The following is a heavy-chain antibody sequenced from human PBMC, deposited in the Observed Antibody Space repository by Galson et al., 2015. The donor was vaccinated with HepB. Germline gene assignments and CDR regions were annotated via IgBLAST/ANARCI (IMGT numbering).Heavy chain of an antibody. CDR3: ARDYYARVGY. D-gene: IGHD3-22*01. CDR2: LESGGST. CDR1: GFTVSSHY. Sequence: SLRLSCAASGFTVSSHYMSWVRQAPGKGLEWVSVLESGGSTYYADSVKGRLTISRDNYKNILFLQMKSLRAEDTAVYYCARDYYARVGYWGQGTLVTVSS. V-gene: IGHV3-66*01. J-gene: IGHJ4*02.